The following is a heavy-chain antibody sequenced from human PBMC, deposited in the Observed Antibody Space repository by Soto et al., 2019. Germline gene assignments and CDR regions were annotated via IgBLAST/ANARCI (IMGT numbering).Heavy chain of an antibody. J-gene: IGHJ4*02. CDR2: IYRTGST. CDR3: ASRDPGTSLDY. CDR1: GGSFTSNNW. V-gene: IGHV4-4*02. D-gene: IGHD1-7*01. Sequence: LSLTCDVSGGSFTSNNWWTWVRQPPGQGLEWIGEIYRTGSTNYNPSLKSRATISLDKSENQFSLKVTSLTAADTAVYYCASRDPGTSLDYWGQGTLVTVSS.